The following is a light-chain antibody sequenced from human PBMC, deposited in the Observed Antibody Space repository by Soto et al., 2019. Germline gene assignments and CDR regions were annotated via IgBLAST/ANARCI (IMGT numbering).Light chain of an antibody. V-gene: IGKV3-20*01. CDR1: QSVTSDF. CDR3: QQYGRSSLMFT. J-gene: IGKJ2*01. CDR2: GAS. Sequence: EIVLTQSPGTLSLSPGERATLSCRASQSVTSDFLAWYPQKPGQAPRLRIYGASTRAAGVPDSFSGSGSGTDLTLTITRLEPEDCAVYYCQQYGRSSLMFTCGRGTKL.